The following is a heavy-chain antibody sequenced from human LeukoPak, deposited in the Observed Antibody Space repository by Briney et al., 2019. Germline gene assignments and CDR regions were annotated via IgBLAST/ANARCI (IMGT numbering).Heavy chain of an antibody. J-gene: IGHJ4*02. CDR3: ARDPSNTSGYQIYFDY. D-gene: IGHD3-3*01. CDR1: GYTFRNYG. Sequence: GASVKVSCKASGYTFRNYGISWVRQAPGQGLEWMGWISAYNGDTHYAQKLQGRVTMTTDTSTTTAYMELRSLRSDDTAVYYCARDPSNTSGYQIYFDYWGQETLVTVSS. CDR2: ISAYNGDT. V-gene: IGHV1-18*01.